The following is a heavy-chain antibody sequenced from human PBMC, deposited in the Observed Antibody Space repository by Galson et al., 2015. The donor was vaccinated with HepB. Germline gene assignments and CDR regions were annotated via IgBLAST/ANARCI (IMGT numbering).Heavy chain of an antibody. Sequence: SLRLSCAASGFTFSSYWMSWVRQAPGKGLEWVANIKQDGSEKYYVDSAKGRFTISRDNAKNSLYLQMNSLRAEDTAVYYCASNSTRILHYGMDVWGQGTTVTVSS. D-gene: IGHD2-15*01. CDR1: GFTFSSYW. CDR3: ASNSTRILHYGMDV. V-gene: IGHV3-7*01. J-gene: IGHJ6*02. CDR2: IKQDGSEK.